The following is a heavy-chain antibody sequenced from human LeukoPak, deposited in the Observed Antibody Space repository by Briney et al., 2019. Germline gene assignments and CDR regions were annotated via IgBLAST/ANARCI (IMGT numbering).Heavy chain of an antibody. D-gene: IGHD3-16*01. J-gene: IGHJ4*02. CDR1: GFSFDRYS. V-gene: IGHV3-21*01. CDR3: ARTPKKRWQMILDX. CDR2: ISRGGTNI. Sequence: GGSLRLSCAASGFSFDRYSMYWVRQAPGKGLEWVASISRGGTNIYYADSVKGRFVISRDDSNNSLILQMNSLTAEDSAVYYCARTPKKRWQMILDXWGQGTLVTVSS.